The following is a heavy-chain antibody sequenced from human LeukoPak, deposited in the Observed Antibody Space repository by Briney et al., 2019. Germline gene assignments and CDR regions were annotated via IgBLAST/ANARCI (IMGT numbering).Heavy chain of an antibody. CDR1: GGSISSYY. CDR3: ARDSVTAKYFDY. Sequence: SETLSLTCTVSGGSISSYYWSWIRQPPGKELEWIGYIYYSGSTNYNPSLKSRVTISVDTSKNQFSLKLSSVTAADTAVYYCARDSVTAKYFDYWGQGTLVTVSS. J-gene: IGHJ4*02. V-gene: IGHV4-59*01. CDR2: IYYSGST. D-gene: IGHD2-21*02.